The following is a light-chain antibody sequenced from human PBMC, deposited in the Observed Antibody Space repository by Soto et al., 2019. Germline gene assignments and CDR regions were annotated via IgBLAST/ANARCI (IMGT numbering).Light chain of an antibody. CDR2: GXS. CDR1: HNSHRN. V-gene: IGKV3-15*01. CDR3: QQYYNGTRT. Sequence: IVMTQSPATLSLSLGERATLFXRAGHNSHRNLPWYQQKSGXAPRXXXDGXSTGATGRPARLSGSGSGTEFTLTINSLQAEDCAVYYCQQYYNGTRTFGQGTRLEI. J-gene: IGKJ5*01.